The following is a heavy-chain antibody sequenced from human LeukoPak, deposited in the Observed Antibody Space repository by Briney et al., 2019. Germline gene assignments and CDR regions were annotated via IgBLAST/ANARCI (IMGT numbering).Heavy chain of an antibody. CDR3: ASTTVLTPSAFDV. CDR1: GNTFTSYD. D-gene: IGHD4-23*01. V-gene: IGHV1-18*01. J-gene: IGHJ3*01. CDR2: ISGYNGNT. Sequence: GASVKVSCKASGNTFTSYDLNWVRQAPGQGLEWMGWISGYNGNTNYAQKFQGRVTMTTDTSTNTAYMELRSLRSEDTAVYYCASTTVLTPSAFDVWGQGTRVTVSS.